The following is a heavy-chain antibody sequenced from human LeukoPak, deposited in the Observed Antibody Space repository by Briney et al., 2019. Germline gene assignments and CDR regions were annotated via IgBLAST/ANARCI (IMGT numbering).Heavy chain of an antibody. D-gene: IGHD5-24*01. CDR2: ISGSGGST. V-gene: IGHV3-23*01. J-gene: IGHJ4*02. Sequence: GGSLRLSCAASGFTFSSYGMHWVRQAPGKGLEWVSAISGSGGSTYYADSVKGRFTISRDNSKNTLYLQMNSLRAEDTAVYYCAKGDGYNQFDYWGQGTLVTVSS. CDR3: AKGDGYNQFDY. CDR1: GFTFSSYG.